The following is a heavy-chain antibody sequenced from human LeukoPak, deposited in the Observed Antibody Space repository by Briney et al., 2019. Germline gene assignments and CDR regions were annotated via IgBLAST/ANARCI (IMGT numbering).Heavy chain of an antibody. V-gene: IGHV1-69*04. Sequence: SVKVSCKASGGTFSSYAISWVRQAPGQGLEWMGRIIPILGIANYAQKFQGRVTITADKSTSTAYMELSSLRSEDTAVYYCARDLRPTYYYDSSGYHWGYWGQGTLVTVSS. CDR2: IIPILGIA. CDR1: GGTFSSYA. D-gene: IGHD3-22*01. CDR3: ARDLRPTYYYDSSGYHWGY. J-gene: IGHJ4*02.